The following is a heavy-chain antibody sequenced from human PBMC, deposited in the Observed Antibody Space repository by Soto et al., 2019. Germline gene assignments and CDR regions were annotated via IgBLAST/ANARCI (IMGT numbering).Heavy chain of an antibody. CDR2: INPSGGST. Sequence: ASVKVSWKASGYTFTSYYMHWVRQAPGQGLEWMGIINPSGGSTSYAQKFQGRVTMTRDTSTSTVYMELSSLRSEDTAVYYCARWSVYYDILTGYQGWFDPWGQGTLVTVSS. J-gene: IGHJ5*02. D-gene: IGHD3-9*01. CDR1: GYTFTSYY. CDR3: ARWSVYYDILTGYQGWFDP. V-gene: IGHV1-46*03.